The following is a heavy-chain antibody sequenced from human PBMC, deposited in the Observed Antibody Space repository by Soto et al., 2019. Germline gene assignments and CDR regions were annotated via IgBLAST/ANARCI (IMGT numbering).Heavy chain of an antibody. V-gene: IGHV3-7*01. CDR1: GFTFSSYW. Sequence: PGGSLRLSCAASGFTFSSYWMSWVRQAPGKGLEWVANIKQDGSEKYYVDSVKGRFTISRDNAKNSLYLQMNSLRAEDTAVYYCASLGYCSSTSCAMYWGQGTLVTVSS. D-gene: IGHD2-2*01. CDR3: ASLGYCSSTSCAMY. CDR2: IKQDGSEK. J-gene: IGHJ4*02.